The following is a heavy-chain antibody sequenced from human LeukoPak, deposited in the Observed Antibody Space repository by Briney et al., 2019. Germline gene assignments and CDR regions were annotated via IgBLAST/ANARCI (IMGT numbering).Heavy chain of an antibody. Sequence: GGSLRLSCVVSGFTFSNYDMTWVRQAPGKGLEWVSSITSSGDVTFYSDSVKGRFTISRDNSQNTLYLQMNSLRAEDTAIYFCAKYRGMTGTSELDYWGQGTLVTVPS. D-gene: IGHD1-7*01. V-gene: IGHV3-23*01. CDR1: GFTFSNYD. CDR2: ITSSGDVT. J-gene: IGHJ4*02. CDR3: AKYRGMTGTSELDY.